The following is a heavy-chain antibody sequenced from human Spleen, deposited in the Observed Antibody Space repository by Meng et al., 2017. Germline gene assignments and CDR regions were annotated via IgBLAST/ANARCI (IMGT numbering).Heavy chain of an antibody. J-gene: IGHJ4*02. D-gene: IGHD4-11*01. CDR1: CVTVSDYC. Sequence: VQLQRGGRVVFTPVSPPLTAAEFACVTVSDYCCSWIRQPPRKGLECVGEINHSGTTNYNPSLMRRATTADDTTTNHSSLQLTSVPAADSAVYYCARGATTMAHDFDYWGQGTLVTVSS. V-gene: IGHV4-34*01. CDR2: INHSGTT. CDR3: ARGATTMAHDFDY.